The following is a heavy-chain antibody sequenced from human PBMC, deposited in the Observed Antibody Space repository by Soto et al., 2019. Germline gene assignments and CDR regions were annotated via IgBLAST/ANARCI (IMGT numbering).Heavy chain of an antibody. Sequence: QVQLVQSGAEVKKPGASVMVSCKASGYSFTNYDINWVRQATGQGLEWMGWMHPSSGNTGFAQKFQGRATMTRDTSITTAYMELSSLRFEDTAVYYCTRGDFWGQGTLVTVSA. J-gene: IGHJ4*02. CDR3: TRGDF. CDR2: MHPSSGNT. CDR1: GYSFTNYD. V-gene: IGHV1-8*01.